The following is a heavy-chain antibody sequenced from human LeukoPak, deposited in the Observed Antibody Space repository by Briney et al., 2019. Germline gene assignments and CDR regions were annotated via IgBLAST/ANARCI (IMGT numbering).Heavy chain of an antibody. CDR1: GFTFSSYA. J-gene: IGHJ4*02. D-gene: IGHD6-19*01. CDR2: ISGSGGSS. V-gene: IGHV3-23*01. CDR3: ATGYSSGWYGSSY. Sequence: GGSLRLSCAASGFTFSSYAMSWVRQAPGKGLEWVSAISGSGGSSYYADSVKGRFTISRDNSKNTLYLQMNSLRAEDTAVYYCATGYSSGWYGSSYWGQGTLVTVSS.